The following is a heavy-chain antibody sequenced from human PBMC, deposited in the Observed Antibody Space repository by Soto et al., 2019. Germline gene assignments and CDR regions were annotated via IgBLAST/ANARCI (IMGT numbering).Heavy chain of an antibody. Sequence: PGESLKISCKGSGYSFTSYWIGWVRQMPGKGLEWMGIIYPGDSDTRYSPSFQGQVTISADKSISTAYLQWSSLKASDTAMYYCARQGAAVPTVPLIWFDPWGQGTLVTVSS. V-gene: IGHV5-51*01. CDR2: IYPGDSDT. CDR3: ARQGAAVPTVPLIWFDP. D-gene: IGHD6-13*01. CDR1: GYSFTSYW. J-gene: IGHJ5*02.